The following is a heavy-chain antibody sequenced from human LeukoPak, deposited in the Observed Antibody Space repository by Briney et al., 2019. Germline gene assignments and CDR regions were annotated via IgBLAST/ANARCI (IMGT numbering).Heavy chain of an antibody. Sequence: GRSLRLSCAASGFTFSSYGMHWVRQAPGKGLEWVAVISYDGSNKYYADSVKGRFTISRDNSKNTLYLQMNSLRAEDTAVYYCAKDRAQWLFDYWGQGTLVTVSS. CDR1: GFTFSSYG. CDR2: ISYDGSNK. CDR3: AKDRAQWLFDY. J-gene: IGHJ4*02. D-gene: IGHD6-19*01. V-gene: IGHV3-30*18.